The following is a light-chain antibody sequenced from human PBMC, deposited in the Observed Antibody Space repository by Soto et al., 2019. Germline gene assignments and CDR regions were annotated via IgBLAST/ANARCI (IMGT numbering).Light chain of an antibody. J-gene: IGKJ5*01. CDR1: QSVDNN. Sequence: EIVMTQSPATLSVSPVERATLSCRASQSVDNNLAWYQQKPGQAPRLLIYDASNRATGIPARFSGSGSGTDFTLTISSLEPEDFAVYYCQQRSNWPITFGQGTRLEIK. CDR2: DAS. CDR3: QQRSNWPIT. V-gene: IGKV3-11*01.